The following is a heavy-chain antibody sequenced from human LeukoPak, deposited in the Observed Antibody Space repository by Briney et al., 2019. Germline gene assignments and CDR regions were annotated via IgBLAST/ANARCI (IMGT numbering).Heavy chain of an antibody. CDR2: ISGSGGST. CDR1: GFTFSSYA. J-gene: IGHJ4*02. Sequence: PGGSLRLSCAASGFTFSSYAMSWVRQAPGKGLEWVSAISGSGGSTYYADSVKGRFTISRDNSKNTLYLQMNSLRAEDTAVYYCARCPYSFGFAPPQYWGQGTLVTVSS. D-gene: IGHD5-18*01. V-gene: IGHV3-23*01. CDR3: ARCPYSFGFAPPQY.